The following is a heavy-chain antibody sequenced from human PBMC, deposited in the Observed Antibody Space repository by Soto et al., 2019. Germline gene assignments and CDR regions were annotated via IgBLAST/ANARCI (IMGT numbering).Heavy chain of an antibody. J-gene: IGHJ3*02. D-gene: IGHD3-22*01. Sequence: GGSLRLSCAASGFTFSSYGMHWVRQAPGKGLEWVAVIWYDGSNKYYADSVKGRFTISRDNSKNTLYLQMNSLRAEDTAVYYCARAPVRSGYYAAFGIWGQGTMVPVSS. CDR1: GFTFSSYG. V-gene: IGHV3-33*01. CDR2: IWYDGSNK. CDR3: ARAPVRSGYYAAFGI.